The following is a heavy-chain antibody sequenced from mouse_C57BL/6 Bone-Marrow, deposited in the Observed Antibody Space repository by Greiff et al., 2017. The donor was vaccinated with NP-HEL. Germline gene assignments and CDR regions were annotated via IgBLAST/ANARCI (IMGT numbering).Heavy chain of an antibody. CDR2: INPSTGGT. V-gene: IGHV1-42*01. J-gene: IGHJ4*01. Sequence: VQLQQPGPELVKPGASVKISCKASGYSFTGYYMNWVKQSPEQSLEWIGEINPSTGGTTYNQKFKAKATLTVDKSSSTAYMQLKSLTSEDSGVYCSARGSLRAIDDWGQGTTVTVAS. CDR3: ARGSLRAIDD. D-gene: IGHD6-2*01. CDR1: GYSFTGYY.